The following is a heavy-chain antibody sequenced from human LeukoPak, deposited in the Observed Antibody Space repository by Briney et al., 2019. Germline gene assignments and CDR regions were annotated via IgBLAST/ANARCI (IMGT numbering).Heavy chain of an antibody. J-gene: IGHJ4*02. CDR2: ISSSHSTI. CDR3: ARLYYQLLPYFDY. V-gene: IGHV3-11*04. Sequence: GGSLRLSCAASGFRFNDYYMSWIRQAPGQGLEWIGYISSSHSTIYYADSMKGRFTISRDNAENTLYLQMINLRAEDTAVYYCARLYYQLLPYFDYWGQGTLVTVAS. D-gene: IGHD3-10*01. CDR1: GFRFNDYY.